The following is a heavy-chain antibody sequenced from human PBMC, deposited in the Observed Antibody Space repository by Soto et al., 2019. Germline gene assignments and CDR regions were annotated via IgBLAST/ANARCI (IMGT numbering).Heavy chain of an antibody. CDR1: GFTFSNAW. J-gene: IGHJ5*02. CDR3: TTDLGDCSGGSCYSNWFDP. Sequence: GGSLRLSCAASGFTFSNAWMSWVRQAPGKGLEWVGRIKSKTDGGTTDYAAPVKGRFTISRDDSKNTLYLQMNSLKTEDTAVYYCTTDLGDCSGGSCYSNWFDPWGQGTLVTVSS. CDR2: IKSKTDGGTT. V-gene: IGHV3-15*01. D-gene: IGHD2-15*01.